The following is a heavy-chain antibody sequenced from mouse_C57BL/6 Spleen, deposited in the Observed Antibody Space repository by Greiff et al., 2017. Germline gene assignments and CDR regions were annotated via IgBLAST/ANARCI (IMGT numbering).Heavy chain of an antibody. CDR2: ISSGGSYT. Sequence: EVQRVESGGDLVKPGGSLKLSCAASGFTFSSYGMSWVRQTPDKRLEWVATISSGGSYTYYPDSVKGRFTISRDNAKNTLYLQMSSLKTEDTAMYYCARQSGSSFFDYWGQGTTLTVSS. CDR1: GFTFSSYG. J-gene: IGHJ2*01. V-gene: IGHV5-6*01. D-gene: IGHD1-1*01. CDR3: ARQSGSSFFDY.